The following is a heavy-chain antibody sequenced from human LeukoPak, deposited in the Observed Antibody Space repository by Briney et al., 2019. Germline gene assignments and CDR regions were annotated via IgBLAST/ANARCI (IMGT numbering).Heavy chain of an antibody. CDR1: GLTFSSYA. D-gene: IGHD2-2*02. CDR3: AKTDCSSTNCYSMAFDI. J-gene: IGHJ3*02. Sequence: GGSLRLSCAASGLTFSSYAMTWVRQAPGKGLEWVSAISASGGRTYFADSVKGRFTISRDSSKNTLYLQMNSLRAEDTAVYHCAKTDCSSTNCYSMAFDIWGQGTMVTVSS. CDR2: ISASGGRT. V-gene: IGHV3-23*01.